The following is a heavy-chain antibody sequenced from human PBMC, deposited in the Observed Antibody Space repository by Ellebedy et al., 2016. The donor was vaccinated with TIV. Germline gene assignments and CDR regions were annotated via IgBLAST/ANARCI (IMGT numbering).Heavy chain of an antibody. J-gene: IGHJ5*02. CDR2: IHYSGTT. CDR3: ARGGESNWFDP. Sequence: SETLSLTCAVSGGSISGYYWSWIRQSPGKGLEWIGNIHYSGTTNYNPSLKSRVTISLDTSKSQLSLRLSSVTAADTAVYYCARGGESNWFDPWGQGTLVTVSS. D-gene: IGHD3-16*01. V-gene: IGHV4-59*01. CDR1: GGSISGYY.